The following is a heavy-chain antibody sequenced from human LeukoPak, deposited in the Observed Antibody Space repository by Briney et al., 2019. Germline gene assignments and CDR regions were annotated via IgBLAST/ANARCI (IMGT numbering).Heavy chain of an antibody. CDR1: GYTFTSYD. CDR3: ARDIPPDYDFWSGYYDNYYGMDV. D-gene: IGHD3-3*01. CDR2: MNPNSGNT. Sequence: SVKVSCKASGYTFTSYDINWVRQATGQGLEWMGWMNPNSGNTGYAQKFQGRVTITADKSTSTAYMELSSLRSEDTAVYYCARDIPPDYDFWSGYYDNYYGMDVWGQGTTVTVSS. J-gene: IGHJ6*02. V-gene: IGHV1-8*01.